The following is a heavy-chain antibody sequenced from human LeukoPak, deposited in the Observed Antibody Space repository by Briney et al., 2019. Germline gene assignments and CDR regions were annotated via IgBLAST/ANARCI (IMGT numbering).Heavy chain of an antibody. J-gene: IGHJ5*02. CDR1: GYTFTGYY. V-gene: IGHV1-2*02. Sequence: ASVKVSCKASGYTFTGYYMHWVRQAPGQGLEWMGWINPNSGGTNYAQKFQGRVTMTRDTSISTAYMELSRLRSDDTAVYYCARVGLYCSSTSCENWFDPWGQGTLVTVSS. D-gene: IGHD2-2*01. CDR2: INPNSGGT. CDR3: ARVGLYCSSTSCENWFDP.